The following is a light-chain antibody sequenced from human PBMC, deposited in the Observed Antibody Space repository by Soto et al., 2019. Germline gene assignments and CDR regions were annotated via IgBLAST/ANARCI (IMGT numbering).Light chain of an antibody. CDR2: GAS. Sequence: EIVLTQSPGTLSLSPGERATLSCRASQSVSTNYLAWYQQKPGQGPRLLMYGASSRAPGIPDRFSGSGAGTVFPVTIRGLEPEDFAVYCCQQYGRSRTFGQGTKVEIK. J-gene: IGKJ1*01. V-gene: IGKV3-20*01. CDR3: QQYGRSRT. CDR1: QSVSTNY.